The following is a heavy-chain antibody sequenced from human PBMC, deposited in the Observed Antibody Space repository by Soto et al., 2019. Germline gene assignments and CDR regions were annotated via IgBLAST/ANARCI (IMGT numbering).Heavy chain of an antibody. Sequence: SETLSLTCTVSGGSISSGGYYWSWIRQHPGKGLEWIGYIYYSGSTYYNPSLKSRVTISVDTSKNQFSLKLGSVTAADTAVYYCARNDGVSTPIDYWGQGTLVTVSS. CDR3: ARNDGVSTPIDY. CDR1: GGSISSGGYY. J-gene: IGHJ4*02. V-gene: IGHV4-31*03. D-gene: IGHD2-8*01. CDR2: IYYSGST.